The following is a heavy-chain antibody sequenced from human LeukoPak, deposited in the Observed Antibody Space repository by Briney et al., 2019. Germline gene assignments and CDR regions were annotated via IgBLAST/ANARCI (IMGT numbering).Heavy chain of an antibody. Sequence: PGGSLRLSCAASGFTFSSYWMSWVRQAPGKGLEWVANIKQDGSEKYYVDSVRGRFTISRDNAKNSLYLQMNSLSAEDTAVYYCAKSHYFNSGSFYTWGRGTLVTVSS. CDR2: IKQDGSEK. J-gene: IGHJ5*02. D-gene: IGHD3-10*01. CDR1: GFTFSSYW. CDR3: AKSHYFNSGSFYT. V-gene: IGHV3-7*03.